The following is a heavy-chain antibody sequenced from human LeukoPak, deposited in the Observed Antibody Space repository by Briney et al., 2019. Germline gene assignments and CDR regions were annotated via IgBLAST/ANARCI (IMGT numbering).Heavy chain of an antibody. J-gene: IGHJ4*02. Sequence: RRSLRLSCAASGFTFNNAWMNWVRQAPGKGLEWVGRIYSKTDGGTTEYAAPVKGRFSISRDDSKNTLDLQMHSLKTDDTALYYCATGSNRYDSSDFDYWGQGTLVTVSS. V-gene: IGHV3-15*01. D-gene: IGHD3-22*01. CDR3: ATGSNRYDSSDFDY. CDR1: GFTFNNAW. CDR2: IYSKTDGGTT.